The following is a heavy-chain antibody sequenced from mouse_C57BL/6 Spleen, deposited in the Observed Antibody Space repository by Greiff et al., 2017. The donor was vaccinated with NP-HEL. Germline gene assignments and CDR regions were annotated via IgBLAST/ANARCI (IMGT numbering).Heavy chain of an antibody. D-gene: IGHD3-2*02. Sequence: EVKLVESGGDLVKPGGSLKLSCAASGFTFSSYGMSWVRQTPDKRLEWVATISSGGSYTYYPDSVKGRFTISRDNAKNTLYLQMSSLKSEDTAMYYCARTAQARDYFDYWGQGTTLTVSS. CDR1: GFTFSSYG. CDR3: ARTAQARDYFDY. V-gene: IGHV5-6*02. J-gene: IGHJ2*01. CDR2: ISSGGSYT.